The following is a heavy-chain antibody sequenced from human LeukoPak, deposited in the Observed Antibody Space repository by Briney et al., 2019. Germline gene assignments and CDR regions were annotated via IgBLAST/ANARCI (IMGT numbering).Heavy chain of an antibody. D-gene: IGHD5-18*01. CDR1: GFTFKNYA. J-gene: IGHJ4*02. CDR3: AKVRGGYTYGGYFDS. CDR2: ISGPGSTT. Sequence: PGGYLRLSCAASGFTFKNYAMSWVRQAPGKGLVWVSTISGPGSTTYYADSVEGRFTISRDDSKNTLYLQMSSLRAEDTAVYFCAKVRGGYTYGGYFDSWGQGTLVTVSS. V-gene: IGHV3-23*01.